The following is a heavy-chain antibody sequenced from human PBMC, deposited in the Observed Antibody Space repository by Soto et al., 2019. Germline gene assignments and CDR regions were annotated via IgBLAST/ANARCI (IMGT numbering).Heavy chain of an antibody. CDR3: AKDGMEERSGSYPYYYGMDV. D-gene: IGHD3-10*01. CDR1: GFTFDDYA. J-gene: IGHJ6*02. V-gene: IGHV3-9*01. Sequence: PGGSLRLSCAASGFTFDDYAMHWVRQAPGKGLEWVSGISWNSGSIGYADSVKGRFTISRDNAKNSLYLQMNSLRAEDTALYYCAKDGMEERSGSYPYYYGMDVWGQGTTVTVSS. CDR2: ISWNSGSI.